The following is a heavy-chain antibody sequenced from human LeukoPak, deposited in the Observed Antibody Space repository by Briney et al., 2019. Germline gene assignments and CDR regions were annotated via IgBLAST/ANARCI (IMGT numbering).Heavy chain of an antibody. CDR3: ARDGSQYCSSSSCQSGYYYYGMDV. Sequence: GGSLRLSCAASGFTVSSNYMSWIRQAPGKGLEWVSYITSTGSTIYYADSVKGRFTISRDNAKNSLYLQMNSLRAEDTAVYYCARDGSQYCSSSSCQSGYYYYGMDVWGQGTTVTVSS. V-gene: IGHV3-11*01. CDR1: GFTVSSNY. CDR2: ITSTGSTI. D-gene: IGHD2-2*01. J-gene: IGHJ6*02.